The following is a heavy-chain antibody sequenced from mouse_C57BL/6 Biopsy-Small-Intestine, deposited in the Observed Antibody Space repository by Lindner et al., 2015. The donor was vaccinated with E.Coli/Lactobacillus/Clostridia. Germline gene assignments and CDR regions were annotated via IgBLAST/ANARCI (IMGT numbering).Heavy chain of an antibody. CDR2: IIPIFGTA. D-gene: IGHD1-1*01. CDR1: GGTFSSYA. J-gene: IGHJ1*01. Sequence: SVKVSCKASGGTFSSYAISWVRQAPGQGLEWMGGIIPIFGTANYAQKFQGRVTITADESTSTAYMELSSLRSEDTAVYYCATDTAMILYYGMDVWGQGTTVTVSS. CDR3: ATDTAMILYYGMDV. V-gene: IGHV1-81*01.